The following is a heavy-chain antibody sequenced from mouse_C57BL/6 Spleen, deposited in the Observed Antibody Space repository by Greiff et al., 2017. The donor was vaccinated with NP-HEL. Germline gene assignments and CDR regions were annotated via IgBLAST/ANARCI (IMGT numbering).Heavy chain of an antibody. CDR3: ARGVPDY. D-gene: IGHD2-14*01. CDR2: IDPEDGET. J-gene: IGHJ4*01. CDR1: GFNIKDYY. V-gene: IGHV14-2*01. Sequence: EVQLQQSGAELVKPGASVKLSCTASGFNIKDYYMHWVKQRTEQGLEWIGRIDPEDGETKYAPTFQGKATITADTSSNTAYLQLSSLTSEDTAVYYCARGVPDYWGQGTSVTVSS.